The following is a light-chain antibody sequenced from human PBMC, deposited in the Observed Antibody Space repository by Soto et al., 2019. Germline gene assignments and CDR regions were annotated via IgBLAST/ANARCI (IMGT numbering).Light chain of an antibody. CDR1: SSDVGSYNL. CDR3: CSYARGSTYV. CDR2: EGT. Sequence: QSVLTQPASVSGSPGQSITISCTGTSSDVGSYNLVSWYQQHPGKVPQLMIYEGTKRPSGVSNRFSGSKSGNTASPTISGLQAEDEADYYCCSYARGSTYVFGTGTKVTVL. J-gene: IGLJ1*01. V-gene: IGLV2-23*01.